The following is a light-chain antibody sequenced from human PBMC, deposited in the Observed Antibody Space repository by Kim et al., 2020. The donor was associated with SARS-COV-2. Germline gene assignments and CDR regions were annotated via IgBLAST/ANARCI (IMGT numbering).Light chain of an antibody. J-gene: IGKJ4*01. CDR1: QDISNS. CDR2: ATS. V-gene: IGKV1-NL1*01. CDR3: QQYHSHPLT. Sequence: DIQMTQSPSSLSASVGDRLTLTCRATQDISNSLAWYQQIPGKAPKLLLSATSKLERGVPSRFSGSGSGTTYTLTISNLQPEDFATYYCQQYHSHPLTFGGGTKVDIK.